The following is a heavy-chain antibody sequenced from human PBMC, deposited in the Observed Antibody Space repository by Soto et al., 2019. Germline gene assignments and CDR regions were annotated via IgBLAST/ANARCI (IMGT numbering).Heavy chain of an antibody. D-gene: IGHD2-15*01. V-gene: IGHV1-46*01. CDR2: IHPSGDT. CDR3: VRGYCKTSPCSGDFQF. CDR1: GYKFTTYF. Sequence: ASVKVSCKASGYKFTTYFIHWVRQAPGQGLEWMGMIHPSGDTGYAQKFRGRVTMTIDTSTTTAYMELRNLTPEDTAVYFSVRGYCKTSPCSGDFQFWGQGTLVTVSS. J-gene: IGHJ1*01.